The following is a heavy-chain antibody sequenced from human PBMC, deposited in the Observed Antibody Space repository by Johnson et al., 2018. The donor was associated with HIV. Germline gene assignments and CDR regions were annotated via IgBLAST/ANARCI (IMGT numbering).Heavy chain of an antibody. J-gene: IGHJ3*02. V-gene: IGHV3-66*01. CDR3: ARGNYDFWSGRHRGAFDI. Sequence: EKLVESGGGVVQPGRSLRLSCAASGFTVSSNYMNWVRQAPGQGLEWVSVISNGGSTYYAASVTGRFPLSRDNSKNTLYLQMNSLRAEDTAVYYCARGNYDFWSGRHRGAFDIWGQGTMVTVSS. CDR1: GFTVSSNY. CDR2: ISNGGST. D-gene: IGHD3-3*01.